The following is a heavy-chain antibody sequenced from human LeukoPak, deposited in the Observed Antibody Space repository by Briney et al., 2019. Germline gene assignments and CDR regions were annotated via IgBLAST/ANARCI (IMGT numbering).Heavy chain of an antibody. J-gene: IGHJ4*02. Sequence: DPSQTLSLTCAVSGGSISSGGYSWSWIRQPPGKGLEWIGYIYHSGSTYYNPSLKSRVTISVDRSKNQFSLKLSSVTAADTAVYYCARSYSGYIDYWGQGTLVTVSS. CDR3: ARSYSGYIDY. V-gene: IGHV4-30-2*01. D-gene: IGHD1-26*01. CDR1: GGSISSGGYS. CDR2: IYHSGST.